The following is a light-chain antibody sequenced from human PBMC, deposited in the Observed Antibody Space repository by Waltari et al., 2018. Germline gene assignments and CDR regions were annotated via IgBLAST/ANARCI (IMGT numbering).Light chain of an antibody. V-gene: IGLV2-11*01. Sequence: QSALTQPRSVSGSPGQSVTISCTGTSVGDYNFVSWYQQLSGKVPKLLIYDISKWPSGVPNRFSGSKSGNTASLTISGLQADDEADYYCCSYAGSHTNLIFGGGTRLTVL. J-gene: IGLJ2*01. CDR3: CSYAGSHTNLI. CDR1: SVGDYNF. CDR2: DIS.